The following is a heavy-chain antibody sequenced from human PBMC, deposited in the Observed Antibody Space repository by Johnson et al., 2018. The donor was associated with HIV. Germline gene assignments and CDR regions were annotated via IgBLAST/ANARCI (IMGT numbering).Heavy chain of an antibody. CDR1: GFTFDDYA. Sequence: VQLVESGGGLVQPGRSLRLSCAASGFTFDDYAMHWVRQAPGKGLEWVSGISWNSGCIGYADSVEGRFTISRDNAKNSLYLQMNSLRAEDTALYYCAAKTLLHAFDIWGQGTMVTVSS. CDR2: ISWNSGCI. D-gene: IGHD3-22*01. V-gene: IGHV3-9*01. J-gene: IGHJ3*02. CDR3: AAKTLLHAFDI.